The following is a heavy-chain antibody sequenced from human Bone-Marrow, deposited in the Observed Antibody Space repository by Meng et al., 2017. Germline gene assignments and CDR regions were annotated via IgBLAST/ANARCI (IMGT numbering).Heavy chain of an antibody. CDR1: VYKFPGCR. D-gene: IGHD6-13*01. CDR3: ARDEDISAAGKLFGDY. CDR2: IDPKSGDT. J-gene: IGHJ4*02. V-gene: IGHV1-2*06. Sequence: VPVVPSGAEVKKPGASVKVSCKPSVYKFPGCRLHWCRRAPGQGLGWMGRIDPKSGDTHYAQRFQCRVTMTGDTSISTAYMELSGLRSDDTAMYYCARDEDISAAGKLFGDYWGQGTLVTVSS.